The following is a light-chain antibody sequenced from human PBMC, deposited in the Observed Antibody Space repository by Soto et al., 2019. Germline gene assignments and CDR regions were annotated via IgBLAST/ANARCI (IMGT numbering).Light chain of an antibody. Sequence: QSALTQPASVSGSPGQPITISCTGTSSDVGSYRLVSWYQQHPGKAPKLMIYEVSKRPSGISNRFSGSKSDNTASLTISGLQAEDEADYYCCSYTPTRHVVFGGGTKVTVL. CDR3: CSYTPTRHVV. V-gene: IGLV2-23*02. J-gene: IGLJ2*01. CDR1: SSDVGSYRL. CDR2: EVS.